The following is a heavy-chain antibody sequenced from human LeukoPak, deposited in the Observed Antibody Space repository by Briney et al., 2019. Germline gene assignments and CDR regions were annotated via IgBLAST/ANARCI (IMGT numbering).Heavy chain of an antibody. CDR2: IYTSGST. J-gene: IGHJ4*02. CDR1: GGSISSYY. D-gene: IGHD2-15*01. CDR3: ARGRGYCSGGSCYRLDY. V-gene: IGHV4-4*07. Sequence: PSETLSLTCTVSGGSISSYYWSWIRQPAGKGLEWIGRIYTSGSTNYNPSLKSRVTMSVDTSKNQFSLKLSSVTAADTAVYYCARGRGYCSGGSCYRLDYWGQGTLVTVSS.